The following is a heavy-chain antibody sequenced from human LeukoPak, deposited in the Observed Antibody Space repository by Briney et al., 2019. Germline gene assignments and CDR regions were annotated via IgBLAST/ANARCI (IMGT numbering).Heavy chain of an antibody. CDR2: IYHSGST. Sequence: PSETLSLTCTVSGYSISSGYYWGWIRQPPGKGLEWIGSIYHSGSTYYNPSLKSRVTISVDTSKNQFSLKLSSVAAADTAVYYCARDSRSMAYSSGYYQGYYYYMDVWGKGTTVTVSS. CDR3: ARDSRSMAYSSGYYQGYYYYMDV. CDR1: GYSISSGYY. V-gene: IGHV4-38-2*02. D-gene: IGHD3-22*01. J-gene: IGHJ6*03.